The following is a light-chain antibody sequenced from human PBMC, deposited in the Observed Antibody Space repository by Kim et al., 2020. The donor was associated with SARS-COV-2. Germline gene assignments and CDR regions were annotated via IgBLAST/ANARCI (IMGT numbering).Light chain of an antibody. V-gene: IGLV3-1*01. J-gene: IGLJ3*02. CDR1: KLGDKY. CDR3: QAWDSSLWV. CDR2: QNS. Sequence: SYELTQPPSVSVSPGQTASITCSGDKLGDKYAYWYQQKPGQSPVLVIYQNSKRPSGIPERFSGSNSGNTATLTISATQAMDEADYYCQAWDSSLWVFGGGTKVTVL.